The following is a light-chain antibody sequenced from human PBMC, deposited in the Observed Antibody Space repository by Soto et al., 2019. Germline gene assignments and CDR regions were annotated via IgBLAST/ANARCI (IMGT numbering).Light chain of an antibody. Sequence: EIVVTQSPGTLSVSPGERATLSCRASQSISGNLVWYQQKPGQPPRLLVYGAYTRATGIPARFSGSGSGTEFTLTISSLQSEDFAVYYCQQYNNWPQITCGQGTRLEIK. J-gene: IGKJ5*01. CDR3: QQYNNWPQIT. V-gene: IGKV3-15*01. CDR1: QSISGN. CDR2: GAY.